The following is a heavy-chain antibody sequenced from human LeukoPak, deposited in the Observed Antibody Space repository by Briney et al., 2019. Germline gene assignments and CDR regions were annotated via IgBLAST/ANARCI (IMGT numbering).Heavy chain of an antibody. J-gene: IGHJ4*02. V-gene: IGHV3-30-3*01. CDR2: ISYDGSNK. CDR1: GFTFSSYA. D-gene: IGHD2-2*02. CDR3: AVIVVVPAAIWFDY. Sequence: VGSLRLSCAASGFTFSSYAVHWVRQAPGKGLEWVAVISYDGSNKYYADSVKGRFTISRDNSKNTLYLQMNSLRAEDTAVYYSAVIVVVPAAIWFDYWGQGTLVTVSS.